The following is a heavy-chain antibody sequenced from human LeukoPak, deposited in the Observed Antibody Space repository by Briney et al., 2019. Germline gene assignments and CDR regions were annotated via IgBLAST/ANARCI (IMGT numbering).Heavy chain of an antibody. CDR2: KRYDGSNK. D-gene: IGHD5-12*01. J-gene: IGHJ5*02. Sequence: GGSLRLSCAASGFTFSSYGMHWVRQAPGKGLEWVAFKRYDGSNKYYADSVKGRFTISRDNSKNTLYLQMNSLRAEDTAVYYCAKDPGSGYAIDPWGQGTLVTVSS. CDR3: AKDPGSGYAIDP. V-gene: IGHV3-30*02. CDR1: GFTFSSYG.